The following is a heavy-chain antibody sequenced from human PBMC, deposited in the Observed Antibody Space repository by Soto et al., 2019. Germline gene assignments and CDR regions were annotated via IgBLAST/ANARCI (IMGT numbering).Heavy chain of an antibody. J-gene: IGHJ6*02. D-gene: IGHD6-19*01. CDR2: IYYSGST. CDR1: GGSISSGGYY. V-gene: IGHV4-31*03. CDR3: ARGRQGSGWSISGHYYYYGMDV. Sequence: SETLSLTCTVSGGSISSGGYYWSWIRQHPGKGLEWIGYIYYSGSTYYKPSLKSRVTISVDTSKNQFSLKLSSVTAADTAVYYCARGRQGSGWSISGHYYYYGMDVWGQGTTVTVSS.